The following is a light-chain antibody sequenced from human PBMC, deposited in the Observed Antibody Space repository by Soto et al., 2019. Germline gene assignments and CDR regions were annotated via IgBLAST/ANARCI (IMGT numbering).Light chain of an antibody. V-gene: IGLV2-23*01. CDR2: EGI. J-gene: IGLJ1*01. Sequence: QSALTQPASVSWSPGHSITISCTGTSSDIGTYNLVSWYQHYPGKAPKLMIYEGIKRPSGVSNRFSGSKSGNTAFLTISGLQAEDEADYYCCSYAGSGTDNYVFGSGTKVTVL. CDR1: SSDIGTYNL. CDR3: CSYAGSGTDNYV.